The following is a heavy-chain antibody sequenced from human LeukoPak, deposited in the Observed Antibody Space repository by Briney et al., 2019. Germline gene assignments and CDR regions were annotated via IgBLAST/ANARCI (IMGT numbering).Heavy chain of an antibody. CDR2: MNPNSGNT. J-gene: IGHJ6*02. D-gene: IGHD6-13*01. CDR1: AFTFTRSA. Sequence: ASVKVSCKASAFTFTRSAMHWVRQATGQGLEWMGWMNPNSGNTGYAQKFQGRVTMTRNTSISTAYMELSSLRSEDTAVYYCARGAAAGSFSYYYYGMDVWGQGTTVTVSS. CDR3: ARGAAAGSFSYYYYGMDV. V-gene: IGHV1-8*01.